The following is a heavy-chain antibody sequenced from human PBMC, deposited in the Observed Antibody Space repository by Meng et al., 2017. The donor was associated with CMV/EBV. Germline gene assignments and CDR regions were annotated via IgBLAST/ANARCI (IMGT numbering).Heavy chain of an antibody. J-gene: IGHJ4*02. CDR3: ARDGRYSYGLDY. V-gene: IGHV4-31*03. D-gene: IGHD5-18*01. CDR1: GGSISSGGDY. CDR2: IYYSGST. Sequence: TVSGGSISSGGDYWSWLRQHPGKGLEWIGYIYYSGSTYYNPSLKSRVTISVDTSKNQFSLKLSSVTAADTAVYYCARDGRYSYGLDYWGQGTLVTVSS.